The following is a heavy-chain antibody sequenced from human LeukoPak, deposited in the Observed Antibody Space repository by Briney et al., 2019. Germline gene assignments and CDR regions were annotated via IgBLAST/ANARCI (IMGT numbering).Heavy chain of an antibody. D-gene: IGHD3/OR15-3a*01. Sequence: SETLSLTCTVSGVSISSSNSYWGWIRHPPVKRLEWIGSIYYSGNTYYNASLKSQVSISIDTSKNKFSLRLTSVTAADTAVYYCARQTGSGLFILPRGQGTLVTVSS. CDR1: GVSISSSNSY. V-gene: IGHV4-39*01. CDR2: IYYSGNT. CDR3: ARQTGSGLFILP. J-gene: IGHJ4*02.